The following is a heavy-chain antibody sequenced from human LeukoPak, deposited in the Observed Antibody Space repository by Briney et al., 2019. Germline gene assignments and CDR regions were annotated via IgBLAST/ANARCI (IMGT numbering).Heavy chain of an antibody. Sequence: GGSLRLSCAASGFTFSSYAMSWVRQAPGKGLEWVSAISGSGGSTYYAHSVKGRFTISRDNSKNTLYLQMNSLRAEDTAVYYCAKDYDFWSGRDAFDIWGQGTMVTVSS. CDR1: GFTFSSYA. J-gene: IGHJ3*02. D-gene: IGHD3-3*01. V-gene: IGHV3-23*01. CDR2: ISGSGGST. CDR3: AKDYDFWSGRDAFDI.